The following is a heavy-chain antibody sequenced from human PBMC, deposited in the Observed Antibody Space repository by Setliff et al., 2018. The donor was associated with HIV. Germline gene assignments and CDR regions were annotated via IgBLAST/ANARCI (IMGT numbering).Heavy chain of an antibody. CDR2: IYASGNT. Sequence: PSETLSLTCSVSGGSMSTYYWSWIRQPAGKRLEWIGRIYASGNTNYNPSLKSRVTISVDASKNQFPLKLNSVTAADTAVYYCARDKGYYYMDVWGKGITGTVSS. V-gene: IGHV4-4*07. CDR3: ARDKGYYYMDV. J-gene: IGHJ6*03. CDR1: GGSMSTYY.